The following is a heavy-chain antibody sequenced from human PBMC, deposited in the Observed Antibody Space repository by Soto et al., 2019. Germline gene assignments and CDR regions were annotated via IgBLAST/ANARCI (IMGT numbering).Heavy chain of an antibody. CDR1: GDTFKNSV. Sequence: QVQLVQSGVEVKTPGSSVRVSCKASGDTFKNSVISWVRQAPGQGLEWMGGNIPLFGTTDYAQKFQGRLTITTDESTTTAYMEVSRLTSEDTAVYYCVAELDFGTVSVVWGQGTTVIVSS. CDR3: VAELDFGTVSVV. J-gene: IGHJ6*02. V-gene: IGHV1-69*01. D-gene: IGHD1-1*01. CDR2: NIPLFGTT.